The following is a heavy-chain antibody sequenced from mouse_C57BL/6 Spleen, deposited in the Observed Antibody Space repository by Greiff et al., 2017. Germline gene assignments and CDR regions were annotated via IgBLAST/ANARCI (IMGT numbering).Heavy chain of an antibody. Sequence: EVQLQQSGGGLVQPGESLKLSCESNEYEFPSHDMSWVRKTPEKRLELVAAINSDGGSTYYPDTMERRFIISRDNTKKTLYLQMSSLRSEDTALYYCAGYGNYGYFDVWGTGTTVTVSS. CDR1: EYEFPSHD. D-gene: IGHD2-10*02. J-gene: IGHJ1*03. V-gene: IGHV5-2*01. CDR2: INSDGGST. CDR3: AGYGNYGYFDV.